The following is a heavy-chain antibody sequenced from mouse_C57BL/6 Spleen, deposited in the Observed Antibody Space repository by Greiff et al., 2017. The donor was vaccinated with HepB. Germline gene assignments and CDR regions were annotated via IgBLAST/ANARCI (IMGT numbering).Heavy chain of an antibody. Sequence: EVKLMESGGDLVKPGGSLKLSCAASGFTFSSYGMSWVRQTPDKRLEWVATISSGGSYTYYPDSVKGRFTISRDNAKNTLYLQMSSLKSEDTAMYYCARHRDDGYYGYFDVWGTGTTVTVSS. CDR1: GFTFSSYG. J-gene: IGHJ1*03. D-gene: IGHD2-3*01. CDR3: ARHRDDGYYGYFDV. V-gene: IGHV5-6*01. CDR2: ISSGGSYT.